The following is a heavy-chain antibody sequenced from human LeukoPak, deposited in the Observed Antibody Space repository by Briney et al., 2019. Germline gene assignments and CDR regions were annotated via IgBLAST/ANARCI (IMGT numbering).Heavy chain of an antibody. D-gene: IGHD3-22*01. CDR2: ISAYNANT. CDR3: AREPTSYYYDSSGYYTRDYFDY. CDR1: GYTFTSYG. V-gene: IGHV1-18*01. Sequence: ASVKVSCKASGYTFTSYGVSWVRQAPGQGLEWMGWISAYNANTNYAQKLQGRLVMTTDTSTSTAYMELRSLRSDDTAVYYCAREPTSYYYDSSGYYTRDYFDYWGQGTLVTVSP. J-gene: IGHJ4*02.